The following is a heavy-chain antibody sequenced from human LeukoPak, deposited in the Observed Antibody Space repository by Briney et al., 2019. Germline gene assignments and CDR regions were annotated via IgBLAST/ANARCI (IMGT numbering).Heavy chain of an antibody. Sequence: SSETLSLTCAVSGYSISSGYYWGWIRQPPGKGLEWIGSIYHSGSTYYNPSLKSRVTISVDTSKNQFSLKLSSVTAADTAVYYCARQHVARGIVVVPAAILFDPRGQGTLVTVSS. CDR2: IYHSGST. V-gene: IGHV4-38-2*01. CDR1: GYSISSGYY. CDR3: ARQHVARGIVVVPAAILFDP. D-gene: IGHD2-2*01. J-gene: IGHJ5*02.